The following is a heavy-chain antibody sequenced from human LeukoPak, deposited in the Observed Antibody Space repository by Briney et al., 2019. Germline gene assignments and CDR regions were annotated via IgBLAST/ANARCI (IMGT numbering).Heavy chain of an antibody. CDR2: ISGSGGRT. J-gene: IGHJ4*02. CDR1: GFTFNNYA. D-gene: IGHD1-26*01. V-gene: IGHV3-23*01. CDR3: ARVGPEYSGSYLDY. Sequence: LSGGSLRLSCAASGFTFNNYAMNWVRQAPGKGLEWVSGISGSGGRTHSADSVKGRFTISRDNSKNTLYLQMNSLRAEDTAVYYCARVGPEYSGSYLDYWGQGTLVTVSS.